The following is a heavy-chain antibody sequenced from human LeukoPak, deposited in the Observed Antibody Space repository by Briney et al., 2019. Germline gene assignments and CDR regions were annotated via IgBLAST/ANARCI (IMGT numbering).Heavy chain of an antibody. CDR2: IYYSGST. V-gene: IGHV4-59*11. CDR1: GGSISSHY. CDR3: ARSPGYYYYYYYMDV. J-gene: IGHJ6*03. D-gene: IGHD3-9*01. Sequence: SETLSLTCTVSGGSISSHYWSWIRQPPGKGLEWIGYIYYSGSTNYNPSLKSRVTISVDTSKNQFSLKLSSVTAADTAVYYCARSPGYYYYYYYMDVWGKGTTVTVSS.